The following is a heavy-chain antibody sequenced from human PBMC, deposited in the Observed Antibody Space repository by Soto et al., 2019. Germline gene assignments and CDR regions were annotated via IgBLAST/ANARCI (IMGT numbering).Heavy chain of an antibody. CDR2: IIPIFGTA. Sequence: SVKVSCKASGGTFSSYAISWVRQAPGQGLEWMGGIIPIFGTANYAQKFQGRVTITADESTSTAYMELSSLRSEDTAVYYCASSRKKVVVITSCYYYYGMDVWGQGTTVTVSS. V-gene: IGHV1-69*13. J-gene: IGHJ6*02. CDR3: ASSRKKVVVITSCYYYYGMDV. D-gene: IGHD3-22*01. CDR1: GGTFSSYA.